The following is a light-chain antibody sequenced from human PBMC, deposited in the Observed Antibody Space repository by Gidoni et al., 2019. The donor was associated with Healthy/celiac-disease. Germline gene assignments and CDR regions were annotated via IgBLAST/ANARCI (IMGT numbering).Light chain of an antibody. CDR1: QDISNY. Sequence: DIQLPQSPSSLSASVGDRVTITCQASQDISNYLNWYQQKPGKAPKLLIYDASNLETGVPSRFSGSGSGTDFTVTISSLQPEDIATYYCQQYDNLPCTFGPGTKVDIK. CDR2: DAS. CDR3: QQYDNLPCT. J-gene: IGKJ3*01. V-gene: IGKV1-33*01.